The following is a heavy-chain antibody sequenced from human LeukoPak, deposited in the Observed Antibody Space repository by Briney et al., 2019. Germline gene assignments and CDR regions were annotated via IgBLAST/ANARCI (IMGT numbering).Heavy chain of an antibody. Sequence: GGSLRLSCAASGFTFSSYSMNWVRQAPGKGLEWVSYISSSSSTIYYADSVKGRFTISRDNAKNSLYLQMNSLRAEDTAVYYCARGEVGATNWFDPWGQGTLVTVSS. J-gene: IGHJ5*02. CDR2: ISSSSSTI. CDR1: GFTFSSYS. CDR3: ARGEVGATNWFDP. V-gene: IGHV3-48*01. D-gene: IGHD1-26*01.